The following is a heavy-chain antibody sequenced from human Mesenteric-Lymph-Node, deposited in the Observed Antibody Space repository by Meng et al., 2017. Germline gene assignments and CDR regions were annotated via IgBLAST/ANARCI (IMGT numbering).Heavy chain of an antibody. J-gene: IGHJ5*02. V-gene: IGHV3-23*01. D-gene: IGHD2-15*01. Sequence: GESLKISCAASGFTFRNYAMSWVRQAPGKGLEWVSVISESGGTTYFADSVKGRFTISRDNSKNTLYFQMNSLRAEDTAVYYCARDRSYCSGGSCYPKENWFDPWGQGTLVTVSS. CDR2: ISESGGTT. CDR3: ARDRSYCSGGSCYPKENWFDP. CDR1: GFTFRNYA.